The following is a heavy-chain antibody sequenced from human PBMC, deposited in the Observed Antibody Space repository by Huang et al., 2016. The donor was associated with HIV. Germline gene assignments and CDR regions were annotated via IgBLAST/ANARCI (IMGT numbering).Heavy chain of an antibody. Sequence: HLVESGGGSVRPGESLKLSCVATGFAFSTHSFNWVRQAPGRGLESISHVCDNDQKVYYANAVRGRFTISRDNARQSIYLQMRNLRPSDTAKYYCVRDTKYRSGFYNYYYMDVWGNGTAVTVSS. J-gene: IGHJ6*03. D-gene: IGHD6-25*01. CDR3: VRDTKYRSGFYNYYYMDV. CDR1: GFAFSTHS. V-gene: IGHV3-48*01. CDR2: VCDNDQKV.